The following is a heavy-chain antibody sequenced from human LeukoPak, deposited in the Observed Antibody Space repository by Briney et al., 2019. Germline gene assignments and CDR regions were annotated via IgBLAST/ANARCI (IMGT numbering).Heavy chain of an antibody. Sequence: ETLSLTCAVSGYSISSGYYWGWIRQPPGKGLEWVANINEDGSEKYYVDSVKGRFTISRDNAKNSLYLQMNSLRAEDTAVYYCARAKVTNDYWGQGTLVTVSS. V-gene: IGHV3-7*03. CDR2: INEDGSEK. CDR3: ARAKVTNDY. J-gene: IGHJ4*02. D-gene: IGHD4-17*01. CDR1: GYSISSGYY.